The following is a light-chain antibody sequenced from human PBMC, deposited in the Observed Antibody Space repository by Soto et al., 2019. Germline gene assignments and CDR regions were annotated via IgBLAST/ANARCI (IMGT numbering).Light chain of an antibody. CDR2: GAA. Sequence: EIVLTQSPGTLSLSPGEGATLSCRASQSVSSDYLAWYQQKPGQAPRLLVYGAANRATAIPDRFSGSGSGTDFTLTISRLEPEEFAVYSCQQYGSSPYTFGQGTKVEI. J-gene: IGKJ2*01. CDR3: QQYGSSPYT. V-gene: IGKV3-20*01. CDR1: QSVSSDY.